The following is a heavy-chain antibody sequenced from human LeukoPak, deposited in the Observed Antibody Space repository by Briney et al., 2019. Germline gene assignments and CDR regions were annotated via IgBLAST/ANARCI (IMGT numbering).Heavy chain of an antibody. Sequence: GGSLRLSCAASGFTFSSYWMSWVRQAPGKGLEWVANIKQDGSEKYYVDSVKGRFTISRDNAKNSLYLQMNSLRAEDTAVYYCARASSSSPTSDYYYYYGMDVWGQGTTVTVSS. D-gene: IGHD6-13*01. CDR3: ARASSSSPTSDYYYYYGMDV. CDR2: IKQDGSEK. CDR1: GFTFSSYW. V-gene: IGHV3-7*01. J-gene: IGHJ6*02.